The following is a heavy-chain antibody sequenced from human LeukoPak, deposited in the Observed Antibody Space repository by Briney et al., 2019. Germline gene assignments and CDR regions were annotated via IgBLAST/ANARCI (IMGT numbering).Heavy chain of an antibody. CDR1: GGSISSYY. V-gene: IGHV4-4*07. CDR2: IYTSGST. J-gene: IGHJ4*02. D-gene: IGHD3-22*01. CDR3: ARENFYYYDSSGYWYFDY. Sequence: SETLSLTCTVSGGSISSYYWSWIRQPAGKGLEWIGRIYTSGSTNYNPSLKSRVTMSVDTSKNQFSLELSSVTAADTAVYYCARENFYYYDSSGYWYFDYWGQGTLVTVSS.